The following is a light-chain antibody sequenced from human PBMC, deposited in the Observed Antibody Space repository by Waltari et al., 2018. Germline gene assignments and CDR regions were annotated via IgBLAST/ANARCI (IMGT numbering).Light chain of an antibody. CDR3: QQRSSNWFT. J-gene: IGKJ4*01. Sequence: EIVLTQSPATLALSSGERANLSCRASQSVSSYLAWYQQKPGQAPRLLIHDASNRATGIPARFSGSGSGTDFTLTISSLEPEDFAVYYCQQRSSNWFTFGGGTKVEIK. CDR2: DAS. CDR1: QSVSSY. V-gene: IGKV3-11*01.